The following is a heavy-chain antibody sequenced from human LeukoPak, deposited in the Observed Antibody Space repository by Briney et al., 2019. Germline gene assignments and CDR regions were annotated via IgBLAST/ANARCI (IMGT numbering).Heavy chain of an antibody. Sequence: GESLKISCKASGYTFTTYWIGWGRQMPGKGLEWMGIVYGDDSDTRYSPSFQGQVTISADKSTTTAYLQWSSLKASDTAIYYCARCSIRDGYNYADYWGQGTLVTVSS. V-gene: IGHV5-51*01. J-gene: IGHJ4*02. CDR2: VYGDDSDT. D-gene: IGHD5-24*01. CDR3: ARCSIRDGYNYADY. CDR1: GYTFTTYW.